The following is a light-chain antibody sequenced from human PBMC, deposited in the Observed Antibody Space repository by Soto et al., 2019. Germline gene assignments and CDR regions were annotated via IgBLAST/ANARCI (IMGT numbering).Light chain of an antibody. CDR1: QSVSSN. J-gene: IGKJ1*01. V-gene: IGKV3-15*01. CDR3: QQYSNWPRTWT. Sequence: EIVMTQSPATLSVSPGERATLSCRASQSVSSNLAWYQQKPGQAPRLLIYGASTRATGIPARFSGSGSGTEFTITISSLQSEDFAVYYCQQYSNWPRTWTFGQGTKVEIK. CDR2: GAS.